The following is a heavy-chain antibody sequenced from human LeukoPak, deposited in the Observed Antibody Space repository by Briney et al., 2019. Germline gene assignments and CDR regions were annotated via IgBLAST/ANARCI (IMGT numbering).Heavy chain of an antibody. CDR3: ATLRRSGWYIGD. J-gene: IGHJ4*02. CDR1: GYTFTDYY. CDR2: INPYSGGT. V-gene: IGHV1-2*02. Sequence: SEKVSCKASGYTFTDYYIHWVRQAPGQGLEWMGWINPYSGGTNYAEKFQGRVTMTRDTSITTAYMELSSLRSDDTAIYYCATLRRSGWYIGDWGQGTLVTVSS. D-gene: IGHD6-19*01.